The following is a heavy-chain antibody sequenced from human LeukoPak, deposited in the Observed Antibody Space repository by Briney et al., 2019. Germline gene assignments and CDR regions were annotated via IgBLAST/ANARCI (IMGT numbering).Heavy chain of an antibody. CDR2: ITSGSSYI. Sequence: GGSLRLSCAASGFTFSSYNMNWVRQAPGKGLEWVSSITSGSSYIYYADSVKGRFTISRDNAKNSLFLQMNSLRAEDTAVYYCARDPYSGSYGNYYYYFMDVWGKGTTVTISS. CDR1: GFTFSSYN. CDR3: ARDPYSGSYGNYYYYFMDV. D-gene: IGHD1-26*01. V-gene: IGHV3-21*01. J-gene: IGHJ6*03.